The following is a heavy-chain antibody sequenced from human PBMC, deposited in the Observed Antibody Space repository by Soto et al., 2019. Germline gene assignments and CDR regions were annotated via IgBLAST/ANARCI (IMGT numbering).Heavy chain of an antibody. J-gene: IGHJ4*02. V-gene: IGHV1-24*01. CDR3: AIAPPDDYGDLFDY. CDR2: FDPEGGEA. Sequence: ASVKVSCKISGHTLTEFSIHWVRQAPGKGLEWMGGFDPEGGEAIYAQKWHGRVTMTRDTSTSTVYMELSSLRSEDTAVYYCAIAPPDDYGDLFDYWGQGTLVTVSS. D-gene: IGHD4-17*01. CDR1: GHTLTEFS.